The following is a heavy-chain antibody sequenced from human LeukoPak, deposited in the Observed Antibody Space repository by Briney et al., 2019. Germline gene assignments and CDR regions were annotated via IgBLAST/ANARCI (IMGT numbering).Heavy chain of an antibody. J-gene: IGHJ4*02. D-gene: IGHD4-17*01. Sequence: GGSLRLSCAASGFTFSSYGMHWVRQAPGKGLEWVAVIWYDGSNKYYADSVKGRFTISRDNSKNTLYLQMNSLRAEDTAVYYCARDAAPYGDYVGGIDYWGQGTLVTVSS. V-gene: IGHV3-33*01. CDR1: GFTFSSYG. CDR3: ARDAAPYGDYVGGIDY. CDR2: IWYDGSNK.